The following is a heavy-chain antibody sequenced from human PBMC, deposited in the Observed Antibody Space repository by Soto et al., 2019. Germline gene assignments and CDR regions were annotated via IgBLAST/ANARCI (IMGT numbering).Heavy chain of an antibody. CDR3: AKDAHYYDSSGLFDY. V-gene: IGHV3-9*01. Sequence: EVQLVESGGGLVQPGRSLRLSCAASGFTFDDYAMHWVRQAPGKGLEWVSGISWNSGSIGYADPVKGRFTISRDNAKNSLYLQMKSLRAEDTALYYCAKDAHYYDSSGLFDYWGQGTLVTVSS. D-gene: IGHD3-22*01. CDR2: ISWNSGSI. CDR1: GFTFDDYA. J-gene: IGHJ4*02.